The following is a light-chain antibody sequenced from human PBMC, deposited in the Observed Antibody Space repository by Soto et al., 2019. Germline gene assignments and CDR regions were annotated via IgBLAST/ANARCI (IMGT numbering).Light chain of an antibody. V-gene: IGKV1-39*01. CDR2: ATS. CDR3: QQSYSLWT. Sequence: DIQMTQSPSSLSASLGDTVIITCRASQSVRRYLNWYQQKPGGAPKLLVYATSSLQSGVPQRFSGSGSATEFTLTISNLQPEDFATYYCQQSYSLWTFGQGNKVDIK. CDR1: QSVRRY. J-gene: IGKJ1*01.